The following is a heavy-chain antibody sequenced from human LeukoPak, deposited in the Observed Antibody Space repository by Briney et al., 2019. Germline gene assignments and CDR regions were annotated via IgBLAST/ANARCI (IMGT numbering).Heavy chain of an antibody. J-gene: IGHJ5*02. D-gene: IGHD3-3*01. V-gene: IGHV3-23*01. CDR3: AKANNYDFWSGPTYFDP. CDR2: ISGSGGST. Sequence: GGSLRLSCAASGFTFSSYAMSWVRQAPGKGLEWVSAISGSGGSTYYADSVKGRFTTSRDNSKNTLYLQMNSLRAEDTAVYYCAKANNYDFWSGPTYFDPWGQGTLVTVSS. CDR1: GFTFSSYA.